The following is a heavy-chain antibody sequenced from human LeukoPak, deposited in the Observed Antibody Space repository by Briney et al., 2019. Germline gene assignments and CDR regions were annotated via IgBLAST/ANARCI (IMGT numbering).Heavy chain of an antibody. D-gene: IGHD4-23*01. CDR3: GRRSYGGTSIPI. V-gene: IGHV4-39*01. Sequence: PGGSLRLSCAASGFTFSSYAMSWVRQAPGKGLEWIGSIYYGGTTAYNPSLQSRVTISVDTSKNQFSLKVTSVTAADTAVYSCGRRSYGGTSIPIWGLGTMVTVSS. CDR2: IYYGGTT. CDR1: GFTFSSYA. J-gene: IGHJ3*02.